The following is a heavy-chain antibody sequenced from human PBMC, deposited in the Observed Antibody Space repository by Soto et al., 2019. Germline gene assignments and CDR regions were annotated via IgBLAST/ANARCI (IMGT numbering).Heavy chain of an antibody. J-gene: IGHJ4*02. CDR3: ASSVLVTSTMNYFDL. D-gene: IGHD2-8*02. V-gene: IGHV5-51*01. Sequence: PGESLKISCKGSGYGFTNYWIAWVRQMPGKGLEWMGIIYPADSDTKYSPSFQGQVTISADKSTKTAYLQWSSLKASDTAMYYCASSVLVTSTMNYFDLWGQGVLVTVSS. CDR2: IYPADSDT. CDR1: GYGFTNYW.